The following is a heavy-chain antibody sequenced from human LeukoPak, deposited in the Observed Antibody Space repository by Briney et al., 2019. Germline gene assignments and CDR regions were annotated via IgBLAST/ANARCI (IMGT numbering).Heavy chain of an antibody. Sequence: ASVKVSCKASGYTFTDYYMHWVRQAPGQGLEWMGWINPNSGGTNYAQKFQGRVTMTTDTSISTAYMDLSSLRSDDTAVYYCTRRDYYDSRGYYPFDYWGQGTLVTVSS. J-gene: IGHJ4*02. V-gene: IGHV1-2*02. CDR1: GYTFTDYY. CDR2: INPNSGGT. CDR3: TRRDYYDSRGYYPFDY. D-gene: IGHD3-22*01.